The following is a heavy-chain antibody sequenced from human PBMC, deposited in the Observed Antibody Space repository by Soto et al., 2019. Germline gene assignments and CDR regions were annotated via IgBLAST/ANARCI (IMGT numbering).Heavy chain of an antibody. V-gene: IGHV1-69*12. CDR3: ASDSTVRGATRIDP. J-gene: IGHJ5*02. D-gene: IGHD3-10*01. CDR2: IIPIFGTA. Sequence: QVQLVQSGAEVKKPGSSVKVSCKASGGTFSSYAISWVRQAPGQGLEWMGGIIPIFGTANYAQKFQGRVTITADESTNTAYMELRSRSSGDTAVYYCASDSTVRGATRIDPWGQGTLVTVSS. CDR1: GGTFSSYA.